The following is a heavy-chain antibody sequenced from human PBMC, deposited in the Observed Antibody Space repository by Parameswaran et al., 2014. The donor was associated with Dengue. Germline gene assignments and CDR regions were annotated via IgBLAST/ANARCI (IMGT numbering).Heavy chain of an antibody. Sequence: VRQMPRGKGLEYVSAISSNGGSTYYANSVKGRFTISRDNSKNTLYLQMGSLRAEDMAVYYCARGEDTAMVDYWGQGTLVTVSS. CDR3: ARGEDTAMVDY. D-gene: IGHD5-18*01. V-gene: IGHV3-64*01. CDR2: ISSNGGST. J-gene: IGHJ4*02.